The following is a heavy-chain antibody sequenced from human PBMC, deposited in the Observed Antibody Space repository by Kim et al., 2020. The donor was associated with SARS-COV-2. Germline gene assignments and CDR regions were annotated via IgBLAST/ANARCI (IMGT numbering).Heavy chain of an antibody. CDR3: TRVGDIAVAYYYYYGMDV. J-gene: IGHJ6*02. CDR2: IRSKAYGGTT. CDR1: GFTFGDYA. D-gene: IGHD6-19*01. V-gene: IGHV3-49*03. Sequence: GGSLRLSCTASGFTFGDYAMSWFRQAPGKGLEWVGFIRSKAYGGTTEYAASVKGRFTISRDDSKSIAYLQMNSLKTEDTAVYYCTRVGDIAVAYYYYYGMDVWGQGTTVTVSS.